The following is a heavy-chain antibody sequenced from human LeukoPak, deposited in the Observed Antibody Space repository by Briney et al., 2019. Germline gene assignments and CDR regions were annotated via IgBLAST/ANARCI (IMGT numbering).Heavy chain of an antibody. J-gene: IGHJ4*02. CDR3: ARRNGYNHFDY. CDR2: IYPGDSDT. Sequence: GESLKISCKGSGYSFSNYWIGWVRQMSGKGLEWVGIIYPGDSDTIYSPSFQGQVTISADKSISTAYLQWSSLKASDTAMYYCARRNGYNHFDYWGQGTLVTVSS. V-gene: IGHV5-51*01. CDR1: GYSFSNYW. D-gene: IGHD5-24*01.